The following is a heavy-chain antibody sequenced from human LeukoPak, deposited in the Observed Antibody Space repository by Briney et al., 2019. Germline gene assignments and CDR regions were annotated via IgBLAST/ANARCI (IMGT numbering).Heavy chain of an antibody. CDR1: GFTFSDYY. CDR2: ISSSGSTI. CDR3: AGEGYCSGGRCYPLYYFDY. D-gene: IGHD2-15*01. V-gene: IGHV3-11*04. Sequence: PGGSLRLSCAASGFTFSDYYMSWIRQAPGKGLEWVSYISSSGSTIYYADSVKGRFTISRDNAKNSLYLQMNSLRAEDSAVYYCAGEGYCSGGRCYPLYYFDYWGQGTLVTVSS. J-gene: IGHJ4*02.